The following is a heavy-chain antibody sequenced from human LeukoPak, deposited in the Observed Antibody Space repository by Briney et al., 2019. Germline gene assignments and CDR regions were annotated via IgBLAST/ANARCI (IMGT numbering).Heavy chain of an antibody. V-gene: IGHV4-30-4*01. D-gene: IGHD4-17*01. CDR3: ARDPGDRFDY. CDR2: IYYSGST. J-gene: IGHJ4*02. CDR1: GDSISSGDYY. Sequence: PSETLSLTCSVSGDSISSGDYYWSWIRQPPGKGLEWIGYIYYSGSTYYNPSPKSRVTISVDTSKNQLSLKLSSVTAADTAVYYCARDPGDRFDYWGQGTLVTVSS.